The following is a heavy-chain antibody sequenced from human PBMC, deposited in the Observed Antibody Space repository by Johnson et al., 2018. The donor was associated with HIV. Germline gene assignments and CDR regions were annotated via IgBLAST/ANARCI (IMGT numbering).Heavy chain of an antibody. CDR3: AREGSGSWGRKRGPVKADAFDI. V-gene: IGHV3-20*04. CDR2: INWNGGST. J-gene: IGHJ3*02. CDR1: RFTFDDYG. D-gene: IGHD1-26*01. Sequence: MLLVESGGTVVRPGGSLRLSCAASRFTFDDYGMSWVRQAPGKGLEWVSGINWNGGSTGYADSVKGRFTISRDNAKNSLYLQMNSLRAEDTALYYCAREGSGSWGRKRGPVKADAFDIWGQGTMVTVSS.